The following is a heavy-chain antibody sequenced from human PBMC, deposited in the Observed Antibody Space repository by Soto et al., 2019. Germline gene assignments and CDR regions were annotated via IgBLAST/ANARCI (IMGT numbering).Heavy chain of an antibody. J-gene: IGHJ5*02. CDR3: ARELVYGYNWFDP. CDR2: ISAYDGNT. CDR1: GYTFTSYG. D-gene: IGHD2-8*01. Sequence: ASVKVSCKASGYTFTSYGISWVRQAPGQGLEWMGWISAYDGNTNYAQKFQGRATMTTDTSTSTAYMELRSLRSDDTAVYYCARELVYGYNWFDPWGQGTLVTVSS. V-gene: IGHV1-18*04.